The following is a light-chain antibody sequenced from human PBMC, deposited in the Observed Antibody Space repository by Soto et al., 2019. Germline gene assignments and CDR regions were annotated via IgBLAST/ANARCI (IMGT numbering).Light chain of an antibody. J-gene: IGKJ4*01. V-gene: IGKV1-17*03. CDR3: LQHNTYPVS. CDR2: AAS. Sequence: DIQMTQSPSVVSASVGDRVTMTCRASQGISNYVAWFQQKPGKVPKSLIYAASKLQSGVPSRFSGSGAGTEFTLTITSLQPEDFATYYCLQHNTYPVSFGGGTKVELK. CDR1: QGISNY.